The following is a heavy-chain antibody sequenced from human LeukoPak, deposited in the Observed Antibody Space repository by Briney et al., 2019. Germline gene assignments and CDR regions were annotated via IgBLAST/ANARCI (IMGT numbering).Heavy chain of an antibody. V-gene: IGHV1-46*01. J-gene: IGHJ4*02. CDR2: IKPGGGST. D-gene: IGHD4-17*01. CDR3: AREMGGD. Sequence: ASVKVSCKASGYIFTSYYMHWVRQATGQGLEWIGLIKPGGGSTSYAQKFQGRVTMTRDMSTSTVYMELSSLRSEDTAVYYCAREMGGDWGQGTLVTVSS. CDR1: GYIFTSYY.